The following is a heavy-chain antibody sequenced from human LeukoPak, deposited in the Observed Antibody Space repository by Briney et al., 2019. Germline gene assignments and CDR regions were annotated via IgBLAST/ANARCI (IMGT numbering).Heavy chain of an antibody. V-gene: IGHV3-23*01. CDR2: ISGSGSKT. J-gene: IGHJ3*02. Sequence: GGSLRLSCAASGFTFSTCAVNWVRQAPGKGLEWVSAISGSGSKTFYADSVKGRFTISRDNPKNTLYLQMNSLRPEDTAVYYCVKEPRGYSFSFDIWGQGTMVTVSS. CDR1: GFTFSTCA. CDR3: VKEPRGYSFSFDI. D-gene: IGHD5-18*01.